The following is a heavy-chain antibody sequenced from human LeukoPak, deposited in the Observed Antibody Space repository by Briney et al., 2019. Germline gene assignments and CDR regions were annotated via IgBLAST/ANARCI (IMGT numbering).Heavy chain of an antibody. D-gene: IGHD3-16*02. Sequence: PSQTLSLTCTVSGGSISSGGYYWSWIRQHPGKGLEWIGYIYYSGSTYYNPSLKSRVTISVDTSKNQFSLKLSSVTAADTAVYYCARATGTVTGGLYDYVWGSYRPYYFDYWGQGTLVTVSS. CDR2: IYYSGST. V-gene: IGHV4-31*03. CDR3: ARATGTVTGGLYDYVWGSYRPYYFDY. J-gene: IGHJ4*02. CDR1: GGSISSGGYY.